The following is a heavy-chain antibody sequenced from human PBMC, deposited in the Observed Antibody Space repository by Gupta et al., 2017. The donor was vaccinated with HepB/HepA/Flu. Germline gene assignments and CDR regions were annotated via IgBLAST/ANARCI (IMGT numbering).Heavy chain of an antibody. V-gene: IGHV3-21*01. CDR3: ARGIVVVPAAHYVFDY. D-gene: IGHD2-2*01. J-gene: IGHJ4*02. CDR2: ISSSSSYI. Sequence: EVQLVESGGGLVKPGGSLRLSCAASGFTFSSYSMNWVRQAPGKGLEWVSSISSSSSYIYYADSVKGRFTISRDNAKNSLYLQMNSLRAEDTAVYYCARGIVVVPAAHYVFDYWGQGTLVTVSS. CDR1: GFTFSSYS.